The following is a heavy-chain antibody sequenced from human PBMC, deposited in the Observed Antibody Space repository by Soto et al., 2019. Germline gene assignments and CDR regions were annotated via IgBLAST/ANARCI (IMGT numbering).Heavy chain of an antibody. CDR1: GFTFSSYA. D-gene: IGHD6-19*01. CDR3: ARGLSGWSNYYYGMDV. Sequence: GGSLRLSCAASGFTFSSYAMHWVRQAPGKGLEWVAVISYDGSNKYYADSVKGRFTISRDNSKNTLYLQMNSLRAEDTAVYYCARGLSGWSNYYYGMDVWGQGTTVTVSS. V-gene: IGHV3-30-3*01. CDR2: ISYDGSNK. J-gene: IGHJ6*02.